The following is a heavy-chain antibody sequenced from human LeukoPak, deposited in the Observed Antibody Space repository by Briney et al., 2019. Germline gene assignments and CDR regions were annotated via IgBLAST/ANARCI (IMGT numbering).Heavy chain of an antibody. V-gene: IGHV4-61*01. CDR1: GGSVSSGSYS. Sequence: SETLSLTCTVSGGSVSSGSYSWNWIRQPPGKGLEWIGYIYNDGSTNYNPSLKSRVTISVDTSKNQFFLKLNSVTAADTAVYYCARMVLTMVRGVITYYYGMDVWGQGITVTVSS. CDR3: ARMVLTMVRGVITYYYGMDV. J-gene: IGHJ6*02. D-gene: IGHD3-10*01. CDR2: IYNDGST.